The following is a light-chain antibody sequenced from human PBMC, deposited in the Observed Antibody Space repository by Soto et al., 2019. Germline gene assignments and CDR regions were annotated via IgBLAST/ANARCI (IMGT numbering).Light chain of an antibody. CDR2: DAS. CDR1: QSVSSH. J-gene: IGKJ5*01. V-gene: IGKV3-11*01. Sequence: EIVMTQSPATLSVSPGEGATVSCRASQSVSSHLAWYQHKPGQAPRLLFYDASTRATGIPARFSGSGSGTDFTLTISSLEPEDFAVYYCQHRMNWPLTFGQGTRLEIK. CDR3: QHRMNWPLT.